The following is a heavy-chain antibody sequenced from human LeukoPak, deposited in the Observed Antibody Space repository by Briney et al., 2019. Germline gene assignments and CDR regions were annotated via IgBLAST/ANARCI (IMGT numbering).Heavy chain of an antibody. Sequence: PGGSLRLSCAASGFTFSIYWMSWVRQAPGKGLEWVANMKQDGSEKYYVDSVKGRFTISRDNAKNSLYLQMNSLRAEDTAVYYCARVRTTVTYYFDYWGQGTLVTVSS. CDR1: GFTFSIYW. V-gene: IGHV3-7*01. CDR2: MKQDGSEK. CDR3: ARVRTTVTYYFDY. D-gene: IGHD4-17*01. J-gene: IGHJ4*02.